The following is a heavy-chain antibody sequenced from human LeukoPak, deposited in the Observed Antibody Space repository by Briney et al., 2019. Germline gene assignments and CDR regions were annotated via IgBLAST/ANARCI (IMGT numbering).Heavy chain of an antibody. Sequence: ASVKVSCKASGYTFTSYGISWVRQAPGQGLEWMGWISTYNGNTNYAQNLQGRVTMTSDTSTSTAYMELRSLRSDDTAVYYCARGGGGGTYYYFGMGVWGQGTTVTVSS. J-gene: IGHJ6*02. CDR1: GYTFTSYG. CDR2: ISTYNGNT. V-gene: IGHV1-18*01. CDR3: ARGGGGGTYYYFGMGV. D-gene: IGHD2-21*01.